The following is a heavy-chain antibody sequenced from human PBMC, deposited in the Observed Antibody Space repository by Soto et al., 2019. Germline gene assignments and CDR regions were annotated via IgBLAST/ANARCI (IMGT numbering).Heavy chain of an antibody. CDR3: ARDGLRLRDAFDI. Sequence: QVQLQESGPGLVKPSQTLSLTCSVSGDSIKGGDYYYNWIRQSPVKGLEWIGHIHYGGSICYNPSLESRVTISIDTSENQFSLKLTSVTAADTAVYYCARDGLRLRDAFDIWGLGTMVTVSS. D-gene: IGHD5-12*01. CDR1: GDSIKGGDYY. V-gene: IGHV4-30-4*01. J-gene: IGHJ3*02. CDR2: IHYGGSI.